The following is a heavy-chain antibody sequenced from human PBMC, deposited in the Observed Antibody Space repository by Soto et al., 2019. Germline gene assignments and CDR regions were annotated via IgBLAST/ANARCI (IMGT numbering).Heavy chain of an antibody. CDR2: IHDSGST. D-gene: IGHD5-12*01. CDR3: ARVGGYSGLRWVDY. V-gene: IGHV4-4*02. CDR1: GDSISSSNW. J-gene: IGHJ4*02. Sequence: QVQLQESGPGLVKPSGTLSLTCAVSGDSISSSNWWSWVRQPPGKGLEWIGEIHDSGSTNYNPSLMSRVTISVDMSKNHFSLKVSSVTAADTAVYYCARVGGYSGLRWVDYWGQGTLVTVSS.